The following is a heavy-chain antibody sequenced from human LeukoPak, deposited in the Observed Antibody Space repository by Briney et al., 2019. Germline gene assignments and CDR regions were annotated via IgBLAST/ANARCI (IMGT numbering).Heavy chain of an antibody. D-gene: IGHD3-22*01. CDR1: GFTVSSNY. Sequence: GRSLRLSCAASGFTVSSNYMSCVRQAPGKGLEWVSVIYSGGSTYYADSVKGRFTISRDNSKNTLYLQMNSLRAEDTAVYYCAGGGYYYDSSGYYNWFDPWGQGTLVTVSS. CDR3: AGGGYYYDSSGYYNWFDP. CDR2: IYSGGST. V-gene: IGHV3-66*01. J-gene: IGHJ5*02.